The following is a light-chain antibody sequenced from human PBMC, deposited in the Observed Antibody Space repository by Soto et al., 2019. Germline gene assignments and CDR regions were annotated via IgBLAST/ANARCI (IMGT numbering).Light chain of an antibody. CDR3: QQSYRNPIT. Sequence: EIVMTQSPATLSVSPGERATLSCRASQSVSSNLAWYQQKPGQAPRLLIYGASTRATGIPARFSGSRSGTDFTLTISSLQPEDFATYFCQQSYRNPITFGKGTRLEIK. J-gene: IGKJ5*01. CDR1: QSVSSN. V-gene: IGKV3-15*01. CDR2: GAS.